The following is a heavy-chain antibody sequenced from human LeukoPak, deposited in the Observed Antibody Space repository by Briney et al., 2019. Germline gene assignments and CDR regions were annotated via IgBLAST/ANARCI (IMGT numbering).Heavy chain of an antibody. CDR3: ARRTLPLAAAGIPIDY. Sequence: SETLSLTCTVSGGSISSYYWGWIRQPPGKGLEWIGSIYYSGSTYYNPSLKSRVTISVDTSKNQFSLRLSSVTAADTAVYYCARRTLPLAAAGIPIDYWGQGTLVTVSS. CDR1: GGSISSYY. CDR2: IYYSGST. J-gene: IGHJ4*02. D-gene: IGHD6-13*01. V-gene: IGHV4-39*01.